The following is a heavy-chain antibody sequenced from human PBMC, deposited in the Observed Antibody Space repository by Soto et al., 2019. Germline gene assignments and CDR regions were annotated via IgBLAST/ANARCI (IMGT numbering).Heavy chain of an antibody. CDR2: ISGSGSTR. Sequence: ESGGGTGQPGGSLRLSCATSGFTFSTHEMNWVRQAPGRGLEWIAKISGSGSTRNYADSVKGRFIISRDNGRRTVDLQMNSLRVEDTAVYYCARGGVYWGQGTLVTVSP. CDR1: GFTFSTHE. V-gene: IGHV3-48*03. D-gene: IGHD2-8*01. J-gene: IGHJ4*02. CDR3: ARGGVY.